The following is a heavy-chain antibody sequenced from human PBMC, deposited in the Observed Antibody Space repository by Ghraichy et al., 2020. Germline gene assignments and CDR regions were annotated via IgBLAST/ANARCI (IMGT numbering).Heavy chain of an antibody. CDR2: ISAIAGRT. CDR1: GFNFSVYA. J-gene: IGHJ3*01. Sequence: GGSLRLSCGASGFNFSVYAMTWVRQAPGKGLEWVSTISAIAGRTFYADAVKGRFTISRLNAENTVYLQMSNLRDEDTVIYYCAKSPFDFWGQGTMIIVSS. CDR3: AKSPFDF. V-gene: IGHV3-23*01.